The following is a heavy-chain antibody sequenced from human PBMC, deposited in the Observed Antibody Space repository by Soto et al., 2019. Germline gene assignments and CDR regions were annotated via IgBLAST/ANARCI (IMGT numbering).Heavy chain of an antibody. CDR2: INSDGSHT. CDR1: GLSFNIYW. CDR3: AGGMAGLDV. Sequence: EVQLVESGGGLVQPGGSLRLSCAASGLSFNIYWMHWVRQVPGKGLVWLARINSDGSHTIYVDSVKGRFTISRDNAKNTVFLQMDSLRDEDTVVCYCAGGMAGLDVWGQGTTVTVSS. J-gene: IGHJ6*02. V-gene: IGHV3-74*01.